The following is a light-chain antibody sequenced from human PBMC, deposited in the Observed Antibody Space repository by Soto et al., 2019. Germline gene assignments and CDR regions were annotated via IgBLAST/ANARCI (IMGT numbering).Light chain of an antibody. V-gene: IGLV4-69*01. CDR3: QTWATGPDWV. CDR1: SGHSTYA. Sequence: QLVLTQSPSASASLGASVKLTCTLSSGHSTYAIAWHQQQPEKGPRYLMKLDSDGSHSKGDGIPDRFSGSSSGAERYLTTSSLQSEDEAAYYCQTWATGPDWVFGGGTKLTVL. J-gene: IGLJ3*02. CDR2: LDSDGSH.